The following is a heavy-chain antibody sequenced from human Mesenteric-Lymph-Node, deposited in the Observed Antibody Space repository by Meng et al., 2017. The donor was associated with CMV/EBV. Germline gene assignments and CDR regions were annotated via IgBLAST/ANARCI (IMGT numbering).Heavy chain of an antibody. V-gene: IGHV4-31*03. CDR2: IYYSGSS. CDR3: ARDGARGATQYGLDV. J-gene: IGHJ6*02. CDR1: GGSISSDDSY. Sequence: SETLSLTCTVSGGSISSDDSYWTWIRHHPGKGLLEWIGFIYYSGSSYYNPSLRSRVTMSLDTSKNQFSLKLTSVTAADTAMYFCARDGARGATQYGLDVWGQGPRSPSP. D-gene: IGHD1-26*01.